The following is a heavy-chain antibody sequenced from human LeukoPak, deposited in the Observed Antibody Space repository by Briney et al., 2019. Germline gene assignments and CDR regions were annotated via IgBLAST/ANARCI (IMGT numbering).Heavy chain of an antibody. CDR1: GGSICSHY. J-gene: IGHJ6*03. CDR3: ARVSSSSTWGSYYYYYYMDV. V-gene: IGHV4-59*11. CDR2: IYYSGST. Sequence: SETLSLTCTVSGGSICSHYWSWIRQPPGKGLEWIGYIYYSGSTNYNPSLKSRVTISVDTSKNQFSLKLSSVTAADTAVYYCARVSSSSTWGSYYYYYYMDVWGKGTTVTVSS. D-gene: IGHD3-16*01.